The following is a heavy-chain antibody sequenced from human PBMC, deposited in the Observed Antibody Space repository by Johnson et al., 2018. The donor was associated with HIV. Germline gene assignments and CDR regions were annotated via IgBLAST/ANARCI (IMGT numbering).Heavy chain of an antibody. CDR2: ISYDGSNK. J-gene: IGHJ3*02. Sequence: VQLVESGGGVVQPGRSLRLSCAAYGFTFSSYGMHWVRQAPGKGLEWVAGISYDGSNKYYADSVKGRFTISRDNSKNTMYLQMNSLRAEDTAVYYCAKEFIAHDLPAGAFAIWGQGTMVTVSS. V-gene: IGHV3-30*18. D-gene: IGHD6-13*01. CDR3: AKEFIAHDLPAGAFAI. CDR1: GFTFSSYG.